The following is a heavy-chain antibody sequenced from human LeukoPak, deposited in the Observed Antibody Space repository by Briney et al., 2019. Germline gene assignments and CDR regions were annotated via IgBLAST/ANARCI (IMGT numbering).Heavy chain of an antibody. V-gene: IGHV3-23*01. D-gene: IGHD3-16*02. J-gene: IGHJ4*02. Sequence: PGGSLRLSCEAPGSPLSPFPWPWVRKPPGEGLEWVSGISNSGEITSYPDSVKGRFTISRDNSKNTLHLQMSSLRVEDTALYYCVKDRCDRFTCPEVWGQGTLVTVSS. CDR3: VKDRCDRFTCPEV. CDR1: GSPLSPFP. CDR2: ISNSGEIT.